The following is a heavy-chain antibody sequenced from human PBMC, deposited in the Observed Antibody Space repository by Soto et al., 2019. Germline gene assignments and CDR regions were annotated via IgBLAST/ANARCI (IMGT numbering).Heavy chain of an antibody. CDR3: ARGHAYGGNSDGFDI. Sequence: QVQLVQSGAEVKKPGSSVKVSCKASGGTFSTSSINWVRQAPGQRPEWMGNILPIFGTADYAKKFQGRVTITADKSTSTAYMEVRSLLSEDTAVYYCARGHAYGGNSDGFDIWGQGTVVTVSS. D-gene: IGHD2-21*02. CDR1: GGTFSTSS. J-gene: IGHJ3*02. V-gene: IGHV1-69*14. CDR2: ILPIFGTA.